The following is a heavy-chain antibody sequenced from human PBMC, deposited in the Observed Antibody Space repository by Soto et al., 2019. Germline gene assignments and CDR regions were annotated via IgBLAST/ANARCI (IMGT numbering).Heavy chain of an antibody. CDR1: GFTFSSYT. J-gene: IGHJ4*02. D-gene: IGHD2-8*01. Sequence: GGSLRLSCAASGFTFSSYTMMWVRQAPGRGLEWVSGISGTGGNTYYADSVKGRFTISRDNSKNTLYLQMNTLRAEDTAVYYCAKGLSVVLIRDSDYCGQGALVTVSS. CDR2: ISGTGGNT. V-gene: IGHV3-23*01. CDR3: AKGLSVVLIRDSDY.